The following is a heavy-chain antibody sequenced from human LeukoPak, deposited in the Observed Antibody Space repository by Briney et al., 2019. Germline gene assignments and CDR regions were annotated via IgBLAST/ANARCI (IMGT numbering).Heavy chain of an antibody. V-gene: IGHV3-30*18. J-gene: IGHJ4*02. Sequence: GGSLRLSCAASGFTFSIYGMHWVRQAPGKGLEWVAVISYDGSNKYYADSVKGRFTISRDNLKHTMYLQMNSLRAEDTAVYYCAKDGGSHFDYWGQGNLVTVSS. CDR2: ISYDGSNK. CDR1: GFTFSIYG. D-gene: IGHD2-15*01. CDR3: AKDGGSHFDY.